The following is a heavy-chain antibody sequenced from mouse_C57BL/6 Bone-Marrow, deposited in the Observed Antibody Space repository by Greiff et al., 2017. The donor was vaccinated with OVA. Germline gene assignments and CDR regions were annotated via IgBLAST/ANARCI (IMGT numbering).Heavy chain of an antibody. CDR3: ARPYYGSSGY. J-gene: IGHJ2*01. D-gene: IGHD1-1*01. V-gene: IGHV1-81*01. CDR2: IYPRSGNT. CDR1: GYTFTSYG. Sequence: QVQLKESGAELARPGASVKLSCKASGYTFTSYGISWVKQRTGQGLEWIGEIYPRSGNTYYNEKFKGKATLTADKSSSTAYMELRSLTSEDSAVYFCARPYYGSSGYWGQGTTLTVSS.